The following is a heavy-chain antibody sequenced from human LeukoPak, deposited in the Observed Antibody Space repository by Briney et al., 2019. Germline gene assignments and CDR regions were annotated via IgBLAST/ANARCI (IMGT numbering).Heavy chain of an antibody. CDR1: GFTFSSYG. CDR2: IWYDGSNK. CDR3: ARDRARYCSSTSCSVFDY. Sequence: GGSLRLSCAASGFTFSSYGMHWVRRAPGKGLEWVAVIWYDGSNKYYADSVKGRFTISRDNSKNTLYLQMNSLRAEDTAVYYCARDRARYCSSTSCSVFDYWGQGTLVTVSS. V-gene: IGHV3-33*01. J-gene: IGHJ4*02. D-gene: IGHD2-2*01.